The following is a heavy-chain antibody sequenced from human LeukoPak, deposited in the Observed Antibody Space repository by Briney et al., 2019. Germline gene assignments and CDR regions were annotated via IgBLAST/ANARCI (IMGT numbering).Heavy chain of an antibody. V-gene: IGHV3-49*04. D-gene: IGHD2-15*01. J-gene: IGHJ5*02. CDR1: GFTFGDYA. Sequence: PGRSLRLSCTASGFTFGDYAMSWVRQAPGKGLEWVGFIRSKAYGGTTEYAASVKGRFTISRDDSKSIAYLQMNSLKTEDTAVYYCTRCSGGSCLVWLDPWGQGTLVTVSS. CDR3: TRCSGGSCLVWLDP. CDR2: IRSKAYGGTT.